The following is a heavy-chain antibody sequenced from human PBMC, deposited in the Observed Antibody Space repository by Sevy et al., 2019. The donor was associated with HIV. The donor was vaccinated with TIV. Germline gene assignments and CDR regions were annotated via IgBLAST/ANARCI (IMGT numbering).Heavy chain of an antibody. CDR3: ARDIRFLELGYYYYYMDV. Sequence: GGSLRLSCAASGLTFSSYSMNWVRQAPGKGLEWVSSISSSSSYIYYADSVKGRFTISRDNAKNSLYLQMNSLRAEDTAVYYCARDIRFLELGYYYYYMDVWGKGTTVTVSS. CDR1: GLTFSSYS. V-gene: IGHV3-21*01. J-gene: IGHJ6*03. D-gene: IGHD3-3*01. CDR2: ISSSSSYI.